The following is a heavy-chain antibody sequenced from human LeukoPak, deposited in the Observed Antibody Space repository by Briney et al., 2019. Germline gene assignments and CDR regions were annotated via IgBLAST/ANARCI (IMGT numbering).Heavy chain of an antibody. CDR1: GYTFTGYY. D-gene: IGHD4-11*01. Sequence: ASVKVSCKASGYTFTGYYMHWVRQGPGQGLEWMGWINPNSGGTNYAQQFQGRVTMTRDTSISTAYMELSRLRSDDTAVYYCAREHDYSNYYGAFDVWGQGTMVTVSS. J-gene: IGHJ3*01. CDR3: AREHDYSNYYGAFDV. CDR2: INPNSGGT. V-gene: IGHV1-2*02.